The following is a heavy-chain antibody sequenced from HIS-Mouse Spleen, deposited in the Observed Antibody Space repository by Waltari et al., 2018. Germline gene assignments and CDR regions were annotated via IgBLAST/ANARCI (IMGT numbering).Heavy chain of an antibody. Sequence: EVQLVQSGAEVKKPGESLKISCKGSGYSFTSYWIGWVRQMPGKGLEWRGIIYPGDSDTRYSPSFQGQVTIAADKSISTAYLQWSSLKASDTAMYYCARRYCSSTSCYGMDVWGQGTTVTVSS. V-gene: IGHV5-51*01. CDR1: GYSFTSYW. CDR3: ARRYCSSTSCYGMDV. CDR2: IYPGDSDT. J-gene: IGHJ6*02. D-gene: IGHD2-2*01.